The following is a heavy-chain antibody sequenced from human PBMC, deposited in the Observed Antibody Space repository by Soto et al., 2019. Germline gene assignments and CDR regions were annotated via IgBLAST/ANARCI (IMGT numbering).Heavy chain of an antibody. Sequence: QVQLVQSGAEVKKPGSSVKVSCKASGGTFSSYAISWVRQAPGQGLEWMGGIVPIFGTANYAQKVQGRVTITADESTSTAYMELSSLRSEDTAVYYCAGSSGYYRWWYFDLWGRGSLVTVSS. J-gene: IGHJ2*01. D-gene: IGHD3-22*01. CDR3: AGSSGYYRWWYFDL. CDR2: IVPIFGTA. CDR1: GGTFSSYA. V-gene: IGHV1-69*01.